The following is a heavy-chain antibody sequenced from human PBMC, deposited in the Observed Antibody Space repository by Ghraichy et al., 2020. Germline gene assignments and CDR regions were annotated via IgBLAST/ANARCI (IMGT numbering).Heavy chain of an antibody. CDR2: ITWDSESI. CDR3: ARKYTGTYYSLFDY. Sequence: GGSLRLSCVVSGFAFKDDAMHWVRQAPGKGLEWVSSITWDSESIGYADSVKGRFTISRDDAKNALYLQMNNLRADDTAFYYCARKYTGTYYSLFDYWGQGTLITVSS. V-gene: IGHV3-9*01. CDR1: GFAFKDDA. D-gene: IGHD1-26*01. J-gene: IGHJ4*02.